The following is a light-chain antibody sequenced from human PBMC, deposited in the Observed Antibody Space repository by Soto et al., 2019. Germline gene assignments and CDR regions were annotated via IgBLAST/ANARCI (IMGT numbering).Light chain of an antibody. V-gene: IGKV3-11*01. CDR1: QSVSSY. CDR3: QQRSNWSPALT. Sequence: EIVLTQSPGTLSLSPGERATLSCSASQSVSSYLAWYQQKPGQAPRLLIYDASNRATGIPARFSGSGSGTDFTLTISSLEPEDFAVYYCQQRSNWSPALTFGGGTKVDI. CDR2: DAS. J-gene: IGKJ4*01.